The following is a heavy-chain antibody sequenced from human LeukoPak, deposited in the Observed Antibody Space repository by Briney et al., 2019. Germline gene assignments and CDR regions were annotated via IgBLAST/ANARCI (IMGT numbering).Heavy chain of an antibody. V-gene: IGHV3-23*01. CDR3: AKDRPNYYGSNGHYYKLNGDC. Sequence: TGGSLRLSCVASGFTFSSYAMGWVRQAPGKGLEWVSSITSSGAASYYADSVKGRFTISRDNSDSTLYLQMNSLRAEDTAVYYCAKDRPNYYGSNGHYYKLNGDCWGQGTLVTVSS. CDR2: ITSSGAAS. J-gene: IGHJ4*02. CDR1: GFTFSSYA. D-gene: IGHD3-22*01.